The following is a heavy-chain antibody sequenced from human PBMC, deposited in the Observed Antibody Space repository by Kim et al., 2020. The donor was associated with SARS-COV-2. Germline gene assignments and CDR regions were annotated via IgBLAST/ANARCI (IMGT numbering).Heavy chain of an antibody. D-gene: IGHD5-12*01. CDR1: GGSISSSSYY. V-gene: IGHV4-39*01. Sequence: SETLSLTCTVSGGSISSSSYYWGWIRQPPGKGLEWIGSIYYSGSTYYNPSLKSRVTISVDTSKNQFSLKLSSVTAADTAVYYCARTGIYGGYGFVNWGQGTLVTVSS. J-gene: IGHJ4*02. CDR3: ARTGIYGGYGFVN. CDR2: IYYSGST.